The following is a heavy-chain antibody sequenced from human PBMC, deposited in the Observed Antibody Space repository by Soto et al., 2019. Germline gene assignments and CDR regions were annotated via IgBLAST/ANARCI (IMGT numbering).Heavy chain of an antibody. V-gene: IGHV1-18*01. J-gene: IGHJ6*01. CDR1: DNTFSTYV. D-gene: IGHD4-17*01. CDR2: ISANNGDT. CDR3: ARRGDSGDYTVKMDV. Sequence: QVQLVQSGAEVKKPGASVKVSCKASDNTFSTYVISWVRQAPGQGLEWMGWISANNGDTNYAQKFQGRVTMTTDTSTNTAYREVRSLTSDDPAVYYCARRGDSGDYTVKMDVWGKGPRSPSPQ.